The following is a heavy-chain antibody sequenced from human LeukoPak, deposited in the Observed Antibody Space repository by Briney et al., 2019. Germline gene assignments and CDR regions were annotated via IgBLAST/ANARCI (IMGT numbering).Heavy chain of an antibody. Sequence: GGSLRLSCAASGFTFDDYAMHWVRQGPGKGLEWVSGISWDSGRVHFADSVKGRFTISRDNSKNTLYLQMNSLRAEDTAVYYCAKGSQVVRGVIRGYYYMDVWGKGTTVTISS. CDR3: AKGSQVVRGVIRGYYYMDV. D-gene: IGHD3-10*01. CDR2: ISWDSGRV. V-gene: IGHV3-9*01. CDR1: GFTFDDYA. J-gene: IGHJ6*03.